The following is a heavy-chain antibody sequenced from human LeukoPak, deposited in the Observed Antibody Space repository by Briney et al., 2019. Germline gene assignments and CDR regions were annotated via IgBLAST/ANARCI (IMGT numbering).Heavy chain of an antibody. Sequence: SETLSLTCTVSSYSISSGHYWGWIRQPLGRGLECIGSIYHSGSTYYSPSLKSRVTISVDTSKNQFSLKLSSVTAADTAVYYCARNDESSSWTADYWGQGTLVTVSS. V-gene: IGHV4-38-2*02. D-gene: IGHD6-13*01. CDR3: ARNDESSSWTADY. CDR1: SYSISSGHY. J-gene: IGHJ4*02. CDR2: IYHSGST.